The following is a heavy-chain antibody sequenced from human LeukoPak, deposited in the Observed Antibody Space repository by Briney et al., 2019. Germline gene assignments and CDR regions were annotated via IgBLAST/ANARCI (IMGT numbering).Heavy chain of an antibody. J-gene: IGHJ4*02. CDR3: ARGIASDY. CDR2: IYYSGNT. CDR1: GGSISGSSYY. V-gene: IGHV4-39*07. Sequence: SQTLSLTCTVSGGSISGSSYYWGWIRQPPGKGLEWIGSIYYSGNTYYNSSLKSRVTISVDTSKNQFSLNLDSVTAADTAVYYCARGIASDYWGQGTLVTVSS. D-gene: IGHD3-16*02.